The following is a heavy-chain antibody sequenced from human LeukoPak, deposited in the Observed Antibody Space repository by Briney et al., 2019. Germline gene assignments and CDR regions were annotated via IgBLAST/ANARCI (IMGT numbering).Heavy chain of an antibody. CDR3: ARDSSSGTVNFDY. CDR2: ISSSSSYI. J-gene: IGHJ4*02. V-gene: IGHV3-21*01. D-gene: IGHD6-6*01. CDR1: GFTFSSYS. Sequence: GGSLRLSCAASGFTFSSYSMNWVRQAPGRGLEWVSSISSSSSYIYYADSVKGRFTISRDNAKNSLYLQMNSLRAEDTAVYYCARDSSSGTVNFDYWGQGTLVTVSS.